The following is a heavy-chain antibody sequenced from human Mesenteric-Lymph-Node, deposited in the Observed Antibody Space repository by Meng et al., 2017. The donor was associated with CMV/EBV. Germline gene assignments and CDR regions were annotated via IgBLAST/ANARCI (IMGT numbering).Heavy chain of an antibody. J-gene: IGHJ5*02. D-gene: IGHD4/OR15-4a*01. CDR2: IYYSGST. CDR3: ARVDYGGFDP. CDR1: GGSVSSGSYY. Sequence: SETLSLTCTVSGGSVSSGSYYWSWIRQPPGKGLEWFGYIYYSGSTNYNPSLKSRVTISVDTSKNQFSLKLSSVTAADTAVYYCARVDYGGFDPWGQGTLVTVSS. V-gene: IGHV4-61*01.